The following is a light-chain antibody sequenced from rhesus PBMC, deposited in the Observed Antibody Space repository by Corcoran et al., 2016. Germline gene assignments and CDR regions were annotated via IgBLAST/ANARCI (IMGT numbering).Light chain of an antibody. J-gene: IGKJ1*01. CDR3: QQYSNWPRT. CDR1: QSVSSS. Sequence: EIVLTQSPATLSLSPGERATLSCRASQSVSSSLAWYQQKPGQVPRLLSYGASSRATGIPDRFSGSGSGTDFTLTISSLEPEDFAVYYCQQYSNWPRTFGQGTKVEIK. CDR2: GAS. V-gene: IGKV3-42*03.